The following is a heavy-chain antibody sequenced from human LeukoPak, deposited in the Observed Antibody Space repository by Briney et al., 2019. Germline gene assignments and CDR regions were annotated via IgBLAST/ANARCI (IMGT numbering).Heavy chain of an antibody. D-gene: IGHD3-16*01. CDR2: ITSTSSTM. Sequence: GGSLRLSCAASGFTFTTYSMNWVRQAPGKGLEWVSYITSTSSTMYYADSVKGRFTISRDNAKNTLYLQMSSLRVEDTAVYYCARDPGWGALDYWGQGALVTVSS. CDR3: ARDPGWGALDY. J-gene: IGHJ4*02. CDR1: GFTFTTYS. V-gene: IGHV3-48*01.